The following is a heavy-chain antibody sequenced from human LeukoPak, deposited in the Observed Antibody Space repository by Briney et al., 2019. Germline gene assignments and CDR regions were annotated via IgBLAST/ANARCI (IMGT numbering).Heavy chain of an antibody. J-gene: IGHJ4*02. CDR2: ISGSGGST. CDR1: GFTFSSYA. CDR3: ANLRVRGAKDGVDY. Sequence: GGSLRLSCVASGFTFSSYAMSWVRQAPGKGLEWVSAISGSGGSTYYADSVKGRFTISRDNSKNTLYLQMNSLRAEDTAVYYCANLRVRGAKDGVDYWGQGTLVTVSS. V-gene: IGHV3-23*01. D-gene: IGHD3-10*01.